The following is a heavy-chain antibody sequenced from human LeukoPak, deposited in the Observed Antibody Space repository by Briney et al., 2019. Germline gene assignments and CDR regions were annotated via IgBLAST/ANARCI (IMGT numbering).Heavy chain of an antibody. J-gene: IGHJ3*02. D-gene: IGHD3-22*01. V-gene: IGHV1-2*02. Sequence: GASVKVSCKASGYTFTGYYMHWVRQAPGQGLEWMGWINPNSGGTNYAQKFQGRVTMTRDTSISTAYMELSRLRSDDTAVYYCARAMSDSSGYLDAFDIWGQGTMVTVSS. CDR3: ARAMSDSSGYLDAFDI. CDR1: GYTFTGYY. CDR2: INPNSGGT.